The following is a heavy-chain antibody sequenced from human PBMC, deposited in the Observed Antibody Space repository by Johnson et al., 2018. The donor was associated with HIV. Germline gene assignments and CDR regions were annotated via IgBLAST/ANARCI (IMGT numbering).Heavy chain of an antibody. Sequence: QVQLVESGGGVVQPGRSLRLSCAASGFTFSSYGMHWVRQAPGKGLAWVAVVWYDGRNKYYAASVKGRFTISRDNSKNTLYMQMNSLRAEDTAVYYCAKDNGARGYDFWNGFLPSALDIWGQGTMVTVSS. CDR1: GFTFSSYG. V-gene: IGHV3-33*06. CDR3: AKDNGARGYDFWNGFLPSALDI. D-gene: IGHD3-3*01. CDR2: VWYDGRNK. J-gene: IGHJ3*02.